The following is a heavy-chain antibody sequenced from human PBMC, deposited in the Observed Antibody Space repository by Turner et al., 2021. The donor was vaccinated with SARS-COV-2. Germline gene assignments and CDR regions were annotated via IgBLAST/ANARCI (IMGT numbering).Heavy chain of an antibody. CDR1: GFTFSNYA. J-gene: IGHJ4*02. CDR3: AKGEGIVVVVAALY. V-gene: IGHV3-23*01. CDR2: ISGSGGST. D-gene: IGHD2-15*01. Sequence: EVQLLESGGGLVQPGASLRLSCAASGFTFSNYAMSWVRQAPGKGLGWVSAISGSGGSTYYADSVKGRFTISRDNSKNTLYLQMNSLRAEDTAVYYCAKGEGIVVVVAALYWGQGTLVTVSS.